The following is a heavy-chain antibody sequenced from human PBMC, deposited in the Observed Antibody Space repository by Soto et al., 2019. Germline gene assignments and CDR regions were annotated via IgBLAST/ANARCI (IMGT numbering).Heavy chain of an antibody. J-gene: IGHJ6*03. D-gene: IGHD3-16*01. V-gene: IGHV3-48*01. Sequence: GGSLRLSCAASGFTFSSYSMNWVRQAPGKGLEWVSYISSSSSTIYYADSVKGRFTISRDNAKNSLYLQMNSLRAEDTAVYYCARGPPTYYYYYYMDVWGKGTTVTVSS. CDR2: ISSSSSTI. CDR1: GFTFSSYS. CDR3: ARGPPTYYYYYYMDV.